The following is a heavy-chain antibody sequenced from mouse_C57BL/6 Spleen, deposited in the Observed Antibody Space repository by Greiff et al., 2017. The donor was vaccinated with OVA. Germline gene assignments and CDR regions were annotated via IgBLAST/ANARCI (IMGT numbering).Heavy chain of an antibody. CDR1: GYAFSSYW. J-gene: IGHJ3*01. D-gene: IGHD3-2*02. CDR3: ARVDSTGPSWFAY. Sequence: VQLQQSGAELVKPGASVKISCKASGYAFSSYWMNWVKQRPGQGLEWIGQIYPGDGDTNYNGKFKGKATLTADKSSSTSYMQLSSLTSEDSSFYFCARVDSTGPSWFAYWGQGTLVTVSA. CDR2: IYPGDGDT. V-gene: IGHV1-80*01.